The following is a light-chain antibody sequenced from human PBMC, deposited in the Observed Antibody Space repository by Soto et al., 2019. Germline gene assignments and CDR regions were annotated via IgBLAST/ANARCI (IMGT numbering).Light chain of an antibody. V-gene: IGLV1-40*01. Sequence: QSVLTQPPSVSGAPGQRVTISCTGSSSSIGAGFDVHWYQQLPGTAPKLLISGDSNRPSGVPDRFSGSKSGTSASLAITGRQAEDEADYYCQSYDSSLSGWVFGGGTKLTVL. CDR2: GDS. CDR1: SSSIGAGFD. CDR3: QSYDSSLSGWV. J-gene: IGLJ3*02.